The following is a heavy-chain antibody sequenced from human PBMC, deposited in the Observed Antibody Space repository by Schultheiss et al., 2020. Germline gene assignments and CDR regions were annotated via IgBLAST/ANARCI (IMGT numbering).Heavy chain of an antibody. V-gene: IGHV3-23*01. D-gene: IGHD6-19*01. Sequence: GGSLRLSCAASGFTFSSYAMSWVRQAPGKGLEWVSAISGSGGTTYYANSVQGRFTISRDNSKNTLYLQMNSLRAEDTAVYYCARQWLAHDAFDIWGQGTMVTVSS. CDR3: ARQWLAHDAFDI. CDR2: ISGSGGTT. J-gene: IGHJ3*02. CDR1: GFTFSSYA.